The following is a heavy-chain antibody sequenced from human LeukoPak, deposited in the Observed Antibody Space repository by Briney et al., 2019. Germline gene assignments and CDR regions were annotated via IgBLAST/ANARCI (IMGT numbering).Heavy chain of an antibody. Sequence: GGSLRLSCAASGFTFNIYWMSWVRQTPGKGLEWVANINQDGSEKYYVDSVKGRFTISRDNARNSLYLQMNSLRTEDTSVYYCAPHCSSASCPDYWGQGTLVTVSS. V-gene: IGHV3-7*01. D-gene: IGHD2-2*01. CDR3: APHCSSASCPDY. CDR2: INQDGSEK. CDR1: GFTFNIYW. J-gene: IGHJ4*02.